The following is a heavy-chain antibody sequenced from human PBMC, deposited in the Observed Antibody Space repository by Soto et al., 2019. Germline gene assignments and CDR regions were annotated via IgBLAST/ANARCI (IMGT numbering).Heavy chain of an antibody. D-gene: IGHD4-17*01. Sequence: QVQLVESGGGVVQPGRSLRLSCAASGFTFSSYGMHWVRQAPGKGLEWVAVIWYDGSNKYYADSVKGRFTISRDNSKNPLYLQMNSLRAEDTAVYYCARAMTTVTPDAFDIWGQGTMVTVSS. CDR1: GFTFSSYG. V-gene: IGHV3-33*01. CDR3: ARAMTTVTPDAFDI. CDR2: IWYDGSNK. J-gene: IGHJ3*02.